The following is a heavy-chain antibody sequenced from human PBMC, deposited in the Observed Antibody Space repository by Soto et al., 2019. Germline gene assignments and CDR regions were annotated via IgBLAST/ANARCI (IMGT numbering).Heavy chain of an antibody. Sequence: QVQLVQSGAEVKKPGSSVKVSCKASGGTFSSYAISWVRQAPGQGLEWMGGIIPIFGTANYAQKFQGRVTITADESTSTAYMELCSLRSEDTAVYYCARDRDRSPGDYYDSSGYYQYYFDYWGQGTLVTVSS. CDR3: ARDRDRSPGDYYDSSGYYQYYFDY. CDR1: GGTFSSYA. D-gene: IGHD3-22*01. CDR2: IIPIFGTA. V-gene: IGHV1-69*01. J-gene: IGHJ4*02.